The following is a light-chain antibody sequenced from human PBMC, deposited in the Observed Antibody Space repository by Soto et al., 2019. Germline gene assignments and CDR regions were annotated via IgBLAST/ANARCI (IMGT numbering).Light chain of an antibody. J-gene: IGKJ4*01. CDR3: QQRSNWRVT. CDR2: DAS. V-gene: IGKV3-11*01. Sequence: EIVMTQSPATLSLSPGERATLSCRASQSVGSYLAWYQQKPGQAPRLLIFDASNRATGIPARFSGSGSGTDFTLTISSLEPEDIAVYYCQQRSNWRVTFGGGTKVDIK. CDR1: QSVGSY.